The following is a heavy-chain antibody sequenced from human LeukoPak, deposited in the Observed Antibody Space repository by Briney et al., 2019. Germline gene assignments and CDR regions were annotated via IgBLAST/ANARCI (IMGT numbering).Heavy chain of an antibody. V-gene: IGHV3-30*02. CDR2: IRCDGSNK. J-gene: IGHJ4*02. CDR1: GFTFSSYG. CDR3: AKGGEEIAVAGRDPYFDY. Sequence: GGSLRLSCAASGFTFSSYGMHWVRQAPGKGLEWVAFIRCDGSNKYYADSVKGRFTISRDNSKNTLYLQMNSLRAEDTAVYYCAKGGEEIAVAGRDPYFDYSGQGNLVTVSS. D-gene: IGHD6-19*01.